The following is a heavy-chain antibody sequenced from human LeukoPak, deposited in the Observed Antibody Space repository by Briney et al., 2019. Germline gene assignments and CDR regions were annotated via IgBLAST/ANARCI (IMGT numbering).Heavy chain of an antibody. CDR2: IWYDGSNQ. D-gene: IGHD3-16*01. J-gene: IGHJ4*02. Sequence: GGSLRLSCIGSGFSFSNYGMHRVRQAPNKGLEWVAIIWYDGSNQYYADSVKGRFTVSRDSSKNTMYLQMDSLRAEDTAVYYCARDSELKVGGSFDYWGQGTLVTVSS. CDR3: ARDSELKVGGSFDY. CDR1: GFSFSNYG. V-gene: IGHV3-33*01.